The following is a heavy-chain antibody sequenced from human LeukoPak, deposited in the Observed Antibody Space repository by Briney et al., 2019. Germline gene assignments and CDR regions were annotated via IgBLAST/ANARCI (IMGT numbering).Heavy chain of an antibody. CDR3: GRDLIVGATPGDY. CDR1: GFTFSSYW. Sequence: GGSLRLSCAASGFTFSSYWLHWVRQAPGKGLVWVSRISPDGSGTSYADSVKGRFTISRDNAKNTLFLQMDSLRVEDTAVYYCGRDLIVGATPGDYWGQGTLVTVSS. D-gene: IGHD1-26*01. V-gene: IGHV3-74*01. CDR2: ISPDGSGT. J-gene: IGHJ4*02.